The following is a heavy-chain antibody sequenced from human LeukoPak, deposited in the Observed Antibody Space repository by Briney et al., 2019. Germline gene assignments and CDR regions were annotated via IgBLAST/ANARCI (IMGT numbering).Heavy chain of an antibody. CDR2: IKQDESEK. J-gene: IGHJ3*01. D-gene: IGHD1-26*01. CDR1: GSTFRDYW. V-gene: IGHV3-7*04. Sequence: PGGSLRLSCAASGSTFRDYWMSWVRQVPGKGLEWVASIKQDESEKYYVDSVKGRFTISRDNAQNSLYLHMNSLRIEDRALYYCVRGETKSFYRDFDLWGQGTTVIVSS. CDR3: VRGETKSFYRDFDL.